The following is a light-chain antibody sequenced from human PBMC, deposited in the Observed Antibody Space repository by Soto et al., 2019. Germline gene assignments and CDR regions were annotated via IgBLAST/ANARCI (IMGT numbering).Light chain of an antibody. CDR2: GAS. V-gene: IGKV3-20*01. Sequence: EIVLTQSPGTLSLSPGERATLSCRASQSVSSSYLAWYQQKPGQAPRLLIYGASSRATGIPDRFSGSGSGTDFTLTISRLEPEDFAVYYCQQYGISPKKFVQGNKLDSK. CDR1: QSVSSSY. CDR3: QQYGISPKK. J-gene: IGKJ1*01.